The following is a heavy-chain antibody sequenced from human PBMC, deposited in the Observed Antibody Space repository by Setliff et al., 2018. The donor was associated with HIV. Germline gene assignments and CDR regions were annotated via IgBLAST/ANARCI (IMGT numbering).Heavy chain of an antibody. CDR3: ARGYSSSWYDS. J-gene: IGHJ5*01. Sequence: SETLSLTCTISGASIISYYWNWVRQPPGRGLEWIGYFYYDGSAKYNPSLKSRVAISAGTSKYQFSLTLRSVTAADTAVYYCARGYSSSWYDSWGQGTLVTVS. V-gene: IGHV4-59*01. D-gene: IGHD6-13*01. CDR2: FYYDGSA. CDR1: GASIISYY.